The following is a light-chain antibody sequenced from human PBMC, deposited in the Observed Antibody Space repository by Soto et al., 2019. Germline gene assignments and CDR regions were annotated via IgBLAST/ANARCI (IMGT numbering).Light chain of an antibody. CDR1: QSVSSNY. Sequence: EIVLTQSPGTLSLSPGERATLSCRASQSVSSNYLVWYQQKPGQAPRLLIYGASSRATGIPDRFSGSGSGTAFTLTISRLEPEDFAVYYCQQYGSSGYTFGQGTKLEIK. CDR3: QQYGSSGYT. J-gene: IGKJ2*01. V-gene: IGKV3-20*01. CDR2: GAS.